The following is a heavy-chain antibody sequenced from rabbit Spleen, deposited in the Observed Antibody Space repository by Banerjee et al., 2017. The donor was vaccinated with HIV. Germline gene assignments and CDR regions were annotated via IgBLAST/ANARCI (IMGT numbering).Heavy chain of an antibody. CDR1: GFSFSSYW. V-gene: IGHV1S45*01. D-gene: IGHD2-1*01. Sequence: QEQLVESGGGLVQPEGSLTLTCTASGFSFSSYWMSWVRQAPGKGLEWIAGIWTHTAGTHYASWAKGRFTISKTSSTTVTLQMTSLTAADTATYFCARGSATMTMVITGFYLSLWGPGTLVTVS. CDR2: IWTHTAGT. J-gene: IGHJ4*01. CDR3: ARGSATMTMVITGFYLSL.